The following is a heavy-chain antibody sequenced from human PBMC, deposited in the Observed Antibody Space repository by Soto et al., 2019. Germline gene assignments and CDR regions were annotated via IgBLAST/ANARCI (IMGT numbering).Heavy chain of an antibody. CDR1: GLTCISYA. CDR3: AKDRQWLGGDLY. Sequence: PGGSLRLSCTASGLTCISYAMSWVRQAPGKGLEWVSAISGSGGSTYYADSVKGRFTISRDNSKNTLYLQMNSLRAEDTAVYYCAKDRQWLGGDLYWGQGTLVTVSS. CDR2: ISGSGGST. J-gene: IGHJ4*02. V-gene: IGHV3-23*01. D-gene: IGHD6-19*01.